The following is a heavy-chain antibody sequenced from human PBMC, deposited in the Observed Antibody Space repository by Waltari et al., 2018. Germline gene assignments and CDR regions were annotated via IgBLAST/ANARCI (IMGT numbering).Heavy chain of an antibody. D-gene: IGHD2-2*01. CDR3: TRTRYCSTTSCQVDWFDP. Sequence: QAPGKGLVWVSRSNGDGGSTSYADSVKGRFTISRDNANNRLHLQMNSLRAEDTAVYYCTRTRYCSTTSCQVDWFDPWGQGTLVTVSS. V-gene: IGHV3-74*01. CDR2: SNGDGGST. J-gene: IGHJ5*02.